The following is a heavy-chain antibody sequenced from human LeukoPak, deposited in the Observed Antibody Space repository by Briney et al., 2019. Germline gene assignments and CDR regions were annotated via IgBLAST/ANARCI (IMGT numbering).Heavy chain of an antibody. Sequence: SETLSLTCTVSGSSISSYYWSWIRQPPGKGLEWIGYIYYSGSTNYNPSLKSRVTISVDTSKNQFSLKLSSVTAADTAVYYCARHKLEQGYNWFDPWGQGTLVTVSS. CDR3: ARHKLEQGYNWFDP. D-gene: IGHD1/OR15-1a*01. CDR2: IYYSGST. V-gene: IGHV4-59*08. J-gene: IGHJ5*02. CDR1: GSSISSYY.